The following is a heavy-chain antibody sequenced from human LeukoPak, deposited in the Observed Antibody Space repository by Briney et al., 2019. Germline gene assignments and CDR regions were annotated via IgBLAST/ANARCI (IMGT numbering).Heavy chain of an antibody. V-gene: IGHV1-18*01. CDR1: GYTFTSYG. D-gene: IGHD2-2*01. J-gene: IGHJ4*02. Sequence: ASVKVSCKTSGYTFTSYGVSCVRQAPGQGFEWMGCISAYNGNTDYAQTFQGRVTMTTDTSTSTAYMELRSLRSDDTAMYYCARVMAYCSSTSCHDYWGQGTLVTVSS. CDR3: ARVMAYCSSTSCHDY. CDR2: ISAYNGNT.